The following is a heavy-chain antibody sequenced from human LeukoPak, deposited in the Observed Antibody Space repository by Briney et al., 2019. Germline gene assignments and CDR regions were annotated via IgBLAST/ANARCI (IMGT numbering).Heavy chain of an antibody. V-gene: IGHV3-73*01. CDR1: GFTFSGSA. D-gene: IGHD6-6*01. J-gene: IGHJ4*02. CDR3: TSLAYSSSPGLDY. Sequence: AGGSLKLSCAASGFTFSGSAMHWVRQASGKGLEWVGRIRSKANSYATAYAASVKGRFTISRDDSKNTAYLQMNSLKTEDTAVYYCTSLAYSSSPGLDYWGQGTLVTVSS. CDR2: IRSKANSYAT.